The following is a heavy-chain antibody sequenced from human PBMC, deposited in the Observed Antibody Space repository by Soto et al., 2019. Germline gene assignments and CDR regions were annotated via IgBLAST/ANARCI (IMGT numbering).Heavy chain of an antibody. Sequence: SETLSLTCPVSGYSISIGNYWGWIRQPPGKRLEWIGSIYQSGSTYYNPSLRSRATISVDTSKNQFSLKLSSVTAADTAVYYCARVMGAPLYYFDYWGQGLLVTVYS. CDR3: ARVMGAPLYYFDY. CDR1: GYSISIGNY. D-gene: IGHD1-26*01. CDR2: IYQSGST. V-gene: IGHV4-38-2*02. J-gene: IGHJ4*02.